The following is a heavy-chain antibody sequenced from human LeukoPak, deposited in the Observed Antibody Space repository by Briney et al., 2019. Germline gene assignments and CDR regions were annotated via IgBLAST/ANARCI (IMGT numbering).Heavy chain of an antibody. D-gene: IGHD6-19*01. CDR1: GGSISSYY. CDR3: ARWSSGWSNAFDL. V-gene: IGHV4-59*01. J-gene: IGHJ3*01. CDR2: IYYSGNT. Sequence: SETLSLTCTVSGGSISSYYWSWIRQPPGKGLEWIGYIYYSGNTNYNPSLKCRVTISVDTSKNQFSLKLSSVTAADTAVYYCARWSSGWSNAFDLWGQGTMVTVSS.